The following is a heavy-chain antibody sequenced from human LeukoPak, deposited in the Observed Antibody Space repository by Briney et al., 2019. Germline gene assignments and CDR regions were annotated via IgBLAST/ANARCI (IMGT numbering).Heavy chain of an antibody. Sequence: PGRSLRLSCAASGFTFSSYAMHWVRQAPGKGLEWVAVISYDGSNKYYADFVKGRFTISRDNSKNTLYLQMNSLRAEDTAVYYCARDPAAGTGGVDYWGQGTLVTVSS. V-gene: IGHV3-30-3*01. CDR2: ISYDGSNK. CDR3: ARDPAAGTGGVDY. J-gene: IGHJ4*02. D-gene: IGHD6-13*01. CDR1: GFTFSSYA.